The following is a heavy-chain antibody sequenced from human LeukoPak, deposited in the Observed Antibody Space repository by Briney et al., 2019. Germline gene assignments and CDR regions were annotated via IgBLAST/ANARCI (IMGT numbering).Heavy chain of an antibody. D-gene: IGHD3-22*01. CDR3: ARHGSRRNYYDSSGYYYY. CDR1: GYSFTSYW. Sequence: GESLQISCKGSGYSFTSYWIGWVRQMPGKGLEWMGIIYPGDSDTRYSPSFQGQVTISADKSISTAYLQWSSLKASDTAMYYCARHGSRRNYYDSSGYYYYWGQGTLVTVSS. J-gene: IGHJ4*02. V-gene: IGHV5-51*01. CDR2: IYPGDSDT.